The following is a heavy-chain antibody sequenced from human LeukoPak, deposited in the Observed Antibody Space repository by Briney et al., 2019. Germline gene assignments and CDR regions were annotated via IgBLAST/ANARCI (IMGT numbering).Heavy chain of an antibody. CDR3: AKGGLVHRFDP. CDR2: ISGSGDNT. V-gene: IGHV3-23*01. Sequence: GGSLRLSCAVSGFTFSNYAMSWVRQAPGKGLEWVSAISGSGDNTYYADSVKGRFTVSRDNSKNTLYVQMKSLRADDTAVYYCAKGGLVHRFDPWGQGTLVTVSS. J-gene: IGHJ5*02. CDR1: GFTFSNYA.